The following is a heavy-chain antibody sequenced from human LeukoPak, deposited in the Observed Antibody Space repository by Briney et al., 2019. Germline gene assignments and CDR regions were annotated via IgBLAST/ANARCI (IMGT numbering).Heavy chain of an antibody. CDR3: AREVVAYCGGDCYSIDY. Sequence: PSQTLSLTCAVSGGSISSSNWWSWVRQPPGKGLEWIGEIYHSGSTNYNPSLKRRVTISVDTSKNQFSLKLSSVTAADTAVYYCAREVVAYCGGDCYSIDYWGQGTLVTVSS. D-gene: IGHD2-21*02. CDR1: GGSISSSNW. J-gene: IGHJ4*02. CDR2: IYHSGST. V-gene: IGHV4-4*02.